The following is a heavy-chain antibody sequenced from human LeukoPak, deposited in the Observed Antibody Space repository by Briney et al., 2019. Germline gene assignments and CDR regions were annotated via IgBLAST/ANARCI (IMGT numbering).Heavy chain of an antibody. Sequence: GGSLRLSCAASGFPFTTHWMYWVRQAPGKGLVWVSHINSDETATAYADSVKGRFTISRDNAKNSLYLQMNSLRAEDTAVYYCARDNYFLYAPATGPNDYWGQGTLVTVSS. CDR2: INSDETAT. D-gene: IGHD2/OR15-2a*01. CDR1: GFPFTTHW. J-gene: IGHJ4*02. CDR3: ARDNYFLYAPATGPNDY. V-gene: IGHV3-74*01.